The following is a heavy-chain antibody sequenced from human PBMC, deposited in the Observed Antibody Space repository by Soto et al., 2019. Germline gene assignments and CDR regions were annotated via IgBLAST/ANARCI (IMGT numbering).Heavy chain of an antibody. D-gene: IGHD3-22*01. CDR2: INAGNGNT. Sequence: PSVKVSCKASGYTFTSYAMHWVRQAPGQRLEWMGWINAGNGNTKYSQKFQGRVTITRDTSASTAYMELSSLRSEDTAVYYCASAPIPYYYDSSGYYPGWAFDIWGQGTMVTVSS. CDR1: GYTFTSYA. V-gene: IGHV1-3*01. J-gene: IGHJ3*02. CDR3: ASAPIPYYYDSSGYYPGWAFDI.